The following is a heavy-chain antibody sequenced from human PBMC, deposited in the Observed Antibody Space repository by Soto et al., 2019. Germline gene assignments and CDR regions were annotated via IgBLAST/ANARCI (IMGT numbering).Heavy chain of an antibody. Sequence: SETLSLTCAVSGYSISSGYYWTWIRQHPGKGLEWIGYTYYRGNTYYRPSLKSRVSISIDTSQNQFSLRLNSVTAADTAVYYCARSGYGSSDFDHWGQGTLVTVSS. V-gene: IGHV4-31*11. D-gene: IGHD6-13*01. CDR2: TYYRGNT. J-gene: IGHJ4*01. CDR3: ARSGYGSSDFDH. CDR1: GYSISSGYY.